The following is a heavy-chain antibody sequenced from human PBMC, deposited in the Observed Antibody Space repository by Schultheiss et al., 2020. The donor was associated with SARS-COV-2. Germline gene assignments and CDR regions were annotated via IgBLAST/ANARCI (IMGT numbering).Heavy chain of an antibody. CDR1: GGSSTENFYY. J-gene: IGHJ4*02. CDR3: ARRGDH. Sequence: SETLSLTCAVSGGSSTENFYYWGWIRQPPGKGLEWIGSIYYSGTTHYNPSLKSRVTISIDASKNQFSLKLRSVTAADTAIYYCARRGDHWGQATLVTVSS. CDR2: IYYSGTT. V-gene: IGHV4-39*01.